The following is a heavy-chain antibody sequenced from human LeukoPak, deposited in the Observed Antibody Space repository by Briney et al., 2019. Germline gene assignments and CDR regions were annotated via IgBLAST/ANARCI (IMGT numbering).Heavy chain of an antibody. Sequence: GGSLRLSCAASGFTFNIHWMHWVRQVPGKGLVWVARVNTDGSSTTYADSVKGRSTISRDNAKDTLYLQMNTLRAEDTAMYYCARDRGHAYFFDYWGQGTLVTVSS. J-gene: IGHJ4*02. CDR1: GFTFNIHW. CDR2: VNTDGSST. D-gene: IGHD2-2*01. V-gene: IGHV3-74*03. CDR3: ARDRGHAYFFDY.